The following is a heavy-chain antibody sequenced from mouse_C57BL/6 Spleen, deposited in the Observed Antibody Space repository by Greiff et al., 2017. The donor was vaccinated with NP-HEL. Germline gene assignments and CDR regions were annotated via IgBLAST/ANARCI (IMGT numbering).Heavy chain of an antibody. D-gene: IGHD1-1*01. Sequence: QVQLQQSGPELVKPGASVKLSCKASGYTFTSYDINWVKQRPGQGLEWIGWIYPRDGSTKYNEKFKGKATLTVDTSSSTAYMELHSLTSEDSAVYFCVTGDYGSSWYFDVWGTGTTVTVSS. CDR1: GYTFTSYD. J-gene: IGHJ1*03. CDR3: VTGDYGSSWYFDV. V-gene: IGHV1-85*01. CDR2: IYPRDGST.